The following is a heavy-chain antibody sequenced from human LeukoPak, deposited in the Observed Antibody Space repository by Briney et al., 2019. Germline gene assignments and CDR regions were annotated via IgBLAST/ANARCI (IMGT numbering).Heavy chain of an antibody. CDR1: GGSISSYY. Sequence: PWETLSLTCTVSGGSISSYYWSWIRQPPGKGLGWIGYIYYSGSTNYNPSLKSRVTISVDTSKNQFSLKLSSVTAADTAVYYCARSYYGSGSYGRTRFDPWGQGTLVTVSS. J-gene: IGHJ5*02. CDR2: IYYSGST. CDR3: ARSYYGSGSYGRTRFDP. D-gene: IGHD3-10*01. V-gene: IGHV4-59*01.